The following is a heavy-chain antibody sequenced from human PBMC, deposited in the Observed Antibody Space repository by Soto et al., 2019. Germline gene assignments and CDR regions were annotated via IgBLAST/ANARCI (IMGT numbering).Heavy chain of an antibody. CDR2: MSSSNSYI. V-gene: IGHV3-21*01. J-gene: IGHJ6*02. CDR1: GFRFSSYS. CDR3: ATDRLQLGYYYGMDV. Sequence: GGSLRISCAASGFRFSSYSMNWVRQATGKGLALVSSMSSSNSYIYYADPVKGRFTISRDNAKNSLYLKMNSLRTEDTAVYYCATDRLQLGYYYGMDVWGQGTTVTVYS. D-gene: IGHD5-12*01.